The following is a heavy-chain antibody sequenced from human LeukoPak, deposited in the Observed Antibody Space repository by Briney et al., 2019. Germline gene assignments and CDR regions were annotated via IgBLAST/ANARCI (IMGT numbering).Heavy chain of an antibody. CDR3: ARVDSGSACAS. Sequence: GSLRLSCAASGFTLSSYSMHWVRQAPGKGLQFVSAISSNGGSTYYANSVKGRFTISRDISKNTLYLQMGSLRPEDMAVYYCARVDSGSACASWGQGILVTVSS. D-gene: IGHD6-19*01. J-gene: IGHJ1*01. CDR2: ISSNGGST. CDR1: GFTLSSYS. V-gene: IGHV3-64*01.